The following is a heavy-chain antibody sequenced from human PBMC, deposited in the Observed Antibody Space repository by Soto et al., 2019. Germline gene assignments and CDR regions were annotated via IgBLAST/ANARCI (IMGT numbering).Heavy chain of an antibody. Sequence: FLRLSCAPSGFAVEDNFVGWARQASGKGMEWVSIIFSAGVTYYADSVKGRFTISKDISKNTLTLQMSSLRADDTAVYFCAGAGNYNYAFEFWGLGTPVTVSS. J-gene: IGHJ4*02. CDR2: IFSAGVT. V-gene: IGHV3-53*01. D-gene: IGHD3-9*01. CDR1: GFAVEDNF. CDR3: AGAGNYNYAFEF.